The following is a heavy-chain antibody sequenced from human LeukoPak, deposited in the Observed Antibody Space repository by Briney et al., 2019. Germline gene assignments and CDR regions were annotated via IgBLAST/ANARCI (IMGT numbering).Heavy chain of an antibody. CDR2: IYYSGST. CDR1: GGSISSYY. D-gene: IGHD3-3*01. V-gene: IGHV4-59*01. CDR3: ARRSGVGWFRYYYYYMDV. Sequence: SETLSLTCTVSGGSISSYYWSWIRQPPGKGLEWIGYIYYSGSTNYNPSLKSRVTISVDTSKNQFSLKLSSVTAADTAVYYCARRSGVGWFRYYYYYMDVWGKGTTVTVSS. J-gene: IGHJ6*03.